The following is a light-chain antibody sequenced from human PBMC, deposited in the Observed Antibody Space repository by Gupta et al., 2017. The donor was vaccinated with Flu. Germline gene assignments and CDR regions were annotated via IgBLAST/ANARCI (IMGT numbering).Light chain of an antibody. Sequence: DIQMTQSPSTLSASVGDRVTITCRASQSISSWLAWYQQKPGKAPKLLIYKASTLESGVPSRFSGSGYGTEFTLTISSLQPDDFATYYCQHYNSNPWTFGQGTKVE. CDR2: KAS. CDR1: QSISSW. J-gene: IGKJ1*01. V-gene: IGKV1-5*03. CDR3: QHYNSNPWT.